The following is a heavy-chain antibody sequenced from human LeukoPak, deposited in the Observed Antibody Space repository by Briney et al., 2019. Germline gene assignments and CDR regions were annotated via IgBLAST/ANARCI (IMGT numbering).Heavy chain of an antibody. CDR3: ARYPPSSTRTDYFKP. CDR2: ISYSGTS. J-gene: IGHJ5*02. V-gene: IGHV4-39*01. CDR1: GDSITGSFRF. D-gene: IGHD3-9*01. Sequence: SETLSLTCSVSGDSITGSFRFWGWVRQPPGKGLEWIGTISYSGTSYYNPSFRGRVAISVDSSQNQFSLDVTSVTAADTAVYYCARYPPSSTRTDYFKPWGQGTLVTVSS.